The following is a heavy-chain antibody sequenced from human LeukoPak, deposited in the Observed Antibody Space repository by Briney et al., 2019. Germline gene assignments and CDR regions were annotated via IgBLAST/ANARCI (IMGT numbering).Heavy chain of an antibody. CDR3: ARLYAGLSDY. CDR2: ISASGGST. Sequence: GGSLRLSCAASGFTFSTYAMIWVRQAPGKGLEWVSAISASGGSTYYADSAKGRFTISRDNSKTTLFLQMNSLRADDTAVYYCARLYAGLSDYWGQGTLVTVSS. V-gene: IGHV3-23*01. J-gene: IGHJ4*02. CDR1: GFTFSTYA. D-gene: IGHD5/OR15-5a*01.